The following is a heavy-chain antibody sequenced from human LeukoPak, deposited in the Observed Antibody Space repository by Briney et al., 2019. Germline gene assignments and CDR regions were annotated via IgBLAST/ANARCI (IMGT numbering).Heavy chain of an antibody. CDR3: TRHYDSSGYPSLNYFDY. V-gene: IGHV1-69*06. J-gene: IGHJ4*02. Sequence: SVKVSCKASGGTFSTYAISWVRQAPGQGLEWMGRVIPMFGTADYAQKFQGRVTITADKSTSTVYMELSSLRSEDTAVYYCTRHYDSSGYPSLNYFDYWGQGTLVTVSS. CDR1: GGTFSTYA. CDR2: VIPMFGTA. D-gene: IGHD3-22*01.